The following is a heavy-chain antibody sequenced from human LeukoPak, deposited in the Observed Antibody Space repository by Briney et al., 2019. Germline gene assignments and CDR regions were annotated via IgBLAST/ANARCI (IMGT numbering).Heavy chain of an antibody. Sequence: SETLSLTRTVSGGSISISSYYWGWIRQPPGKGLEWIGSIYYSGSTYYNPSLKSRVTISVDTSKNQFSLKLSSVTAADTAVYYCARQGSSGWPTNYFDYWGQGTLVAVSS. CDR2: IYYSGST. V-gene: IGHV4-39*01. D-gene: IGHD6-19*01. J-gene: IGHJ4*02. CDR1: GGSISISSYY. CDR3: ARQGSSGWPTNYFDY.